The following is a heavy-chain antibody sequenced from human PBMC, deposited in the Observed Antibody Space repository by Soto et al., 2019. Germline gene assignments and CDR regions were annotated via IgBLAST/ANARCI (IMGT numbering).Heavy chain of an antibody. CDR2: IVPVFGTA. CDR3: ARARGWNDESFDF. CDR1: GDTFSSYA. Sequence: SSVKVSCKASGDTFSSYAISWVRQAPGQGLEWMGGIVPVFGTANYAQKLQDRVMITADESTSTAYIQLNSLRSDDTAVYYCARARGWNDESFDFWGQGALVTVSS. V-gene: IGHV1-69*13. D-gene: IGHD1-1*01. J-gene: IGHJ4*02.